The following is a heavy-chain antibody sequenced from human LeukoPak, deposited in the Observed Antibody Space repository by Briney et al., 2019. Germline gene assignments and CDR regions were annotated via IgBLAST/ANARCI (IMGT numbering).Heavy chain of an antibody. V-gene: IGHV4-61*08. CDR2: IYYSGST. CDR1: GGSISSGGYY. CDR3: AITTYLLTLDY. J-gene: IGHJ4*02. D-gene: IGHD3-16*01. Sequence: PSETLSLTCTVSGGSISSGGYYWSWIRQPPGKGLEWIGYIYYSGSTNYNPSLKSRVTISVDTSKNQFSLKLSSVTAADTAVYYCAITTYLLTLDYWGQGTLVTVSS.